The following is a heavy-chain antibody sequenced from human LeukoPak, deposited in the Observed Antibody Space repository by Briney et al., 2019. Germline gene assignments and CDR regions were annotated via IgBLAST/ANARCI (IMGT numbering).Heavy chain of an antibody. CDR2: ISSSGSTI. CDR1: GFTFSTYT. Sequence: GGSLRLSCVASGFTFSTYTMNWVRQAPGKGLEWVSYISSSGSTIYYADSVKGRFTISRDNAKNSLYLQMNSLRAEDTAVYYCARGSSSSSWYLSDYYFDYWGQGTLVTVSS. V-gene: IGHV3-48*04. J-gene: IGHJ4*02. CDR3: ARGSSSSSWYLSDYYFDY. D-gene: IGHD6-13*01.